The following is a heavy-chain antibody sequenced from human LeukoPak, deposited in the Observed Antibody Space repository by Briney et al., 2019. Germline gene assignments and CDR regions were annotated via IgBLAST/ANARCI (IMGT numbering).Heavy chain of an antibody. D-gene: IGHD6-25*01. CDR1: GGSFSGYY. V-gene: IGHV4-34*01. J-gene: IGHJ4*02. CDR3: ARGGRRIPYYIDY. Sequence: SETLSHTCAVYGGSFSGYYWSWIRQPPGKGLEWIGEINHSGSTNYNPSLKSRVTISVDTSKNQISLKLSSVTAADTAVYYCARGGRRIPYYIDYWGQGTLVTVSS. CDR2: INHSGST.